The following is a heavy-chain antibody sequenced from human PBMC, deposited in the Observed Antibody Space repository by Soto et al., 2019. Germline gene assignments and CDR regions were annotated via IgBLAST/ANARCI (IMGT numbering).Heavy chain of an antibody. Sequence: SETLSLTCTVSGGSISSSYYFWGWTRQSPGMGLEWIVSVRDDGTTGYNPALMSRVTTSIDTSKNQFSRRLSSVAAADAAVYYCARHDGSTNGRRWFDSWGQGTPVTVSS. CDR3: ARHDGSTNGRRWFDS. V-gene: IGHV4-39*01. CDR2: VRDDGTT. D-gene: IGHD2-8*01. J-gene: IGHJ5*01. CDR1: GGSISSSYYF.